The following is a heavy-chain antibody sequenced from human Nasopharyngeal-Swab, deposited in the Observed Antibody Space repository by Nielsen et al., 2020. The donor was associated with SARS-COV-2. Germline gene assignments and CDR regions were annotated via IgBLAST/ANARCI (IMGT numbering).Heavy chain of an antibody. CDR1: GYIFPSYW. Sequence: AESLKISCTGSGYIFPSYWIAWVRQLPGKGLEWLGIIYPGYSDTTYSPSFQGRVTLSADKSINTAYLQWSSLQASDTGIYYCTRGIDFDYWGQGTLVTASS. J-gene: IGHJ4*02. CDR2: IYPGYSDT. CDR3: TRGIDFDY. V-gene: IGHV5-51*01.